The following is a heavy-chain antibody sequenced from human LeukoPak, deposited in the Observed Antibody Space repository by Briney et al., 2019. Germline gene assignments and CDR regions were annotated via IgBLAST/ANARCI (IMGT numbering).Heavy chain of an antibody. J-gene: IGHJ4*02. CDR2: IIPIFGTA. CDR3: AIGGLVVVAATTAGHYFDY. D-gene: IGHD2-15*01. V-gene: IGHV1-69*06. CDR1: GGTFSSYA. Sequence: SVKVSCKASGGTFSSYAISWVRQAPGQGLEWMGGIIPIFGTANYAQKLQGRVTMTEDTSTDTAYMELSSLRSEDTAVYYCAIGGLVVVAATTAGHYFDYWGQGTLVTVSS.